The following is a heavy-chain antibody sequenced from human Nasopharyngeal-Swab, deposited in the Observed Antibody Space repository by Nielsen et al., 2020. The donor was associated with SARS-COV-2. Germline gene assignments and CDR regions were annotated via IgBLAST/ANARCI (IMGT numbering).Heavy chain of an antibody. CDR3: ARLTAMVNRGDYYYGMDV. V-gene: IGHV1-46*01. CDR1: GYTFTSYY. J-gene: IGHJ6*02. CDR2: INPSGGST. D-gene: IGHD5-18*01. Sequence: ASVKVSCKASGYTFTSYYMHWVRQAPGQGLEWMGIINPSGGSTSYAQKFQGRVTMTRDTSTSTVYMELSSLRSEDTAVYYCARLTAMVNRGDYYYGMDVWGLGTTVTVSS.